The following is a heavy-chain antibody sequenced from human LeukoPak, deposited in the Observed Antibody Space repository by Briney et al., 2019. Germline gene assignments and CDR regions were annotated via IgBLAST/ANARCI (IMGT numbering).Heavy chain of an antibody. D-gene: IGHD3-10*01. CDR1: GGSISSSY. CDR3: ARVFDSGSQAYFYYMDV. V-gene: IGHV4-59*01. Sequence: SETLSLTCTVSGGSISSSYWSWIRQPPGKGLEWIGYIYYSGSTNYNPSLKSRVTISVDTSKNQFSLKLSSVIAADTAVYYCARVFDSGSQAYFYYMDVWGKGTTVTISS. CDR2: IYYSGST. J-gene: IGHJ6*03.